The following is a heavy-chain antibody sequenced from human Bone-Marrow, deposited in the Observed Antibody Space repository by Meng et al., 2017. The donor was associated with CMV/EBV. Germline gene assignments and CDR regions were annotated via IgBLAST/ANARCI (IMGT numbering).Heavy chain of an antibody. D-gene: IGHD2-2*01. V-gene: IGHV3-7*01. CDR2: IRQDGSEK. J-gene: IGHJ3*02. CDR3: ASLTCSTPTCHWAAFDI. CDR1: GFNFSSYW. Sequence: GGSLRLSCAVSGFNFSSYWMTWVRQAPGKGLEWVANIRQDGSEKYYADSVKGRFTISRDNAESSLYLQMNSLRAEDTAVYYCASLTCSTPTCHWAAFDIWGQGTLVTVSS.